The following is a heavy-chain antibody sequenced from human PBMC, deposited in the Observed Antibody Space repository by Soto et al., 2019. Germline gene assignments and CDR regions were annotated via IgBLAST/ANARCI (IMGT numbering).Heavy chain of an antibody. D-gene: IGHD2-15*01. V-gene: IGHV3-30*18. CDR2: ISYDGSNK. J-gene: IGHJ6*02. Sequence: QVQLVESGGGVVQPGRSLRLSCAASGFTFSSYGMHWVRQAPGKGLEWVAVISYDGSNKYYADSVKGRFTISRDNSKNTLYLQMNSLRAEDTAVYYYAKDRGYCSGGSCYSVGYYYYYGMDVWGQGTTVTVSS. CDR1: GFTFSSYG. CDR3: AKDRGYCSGGSCYSVGYYYYYGMDV.